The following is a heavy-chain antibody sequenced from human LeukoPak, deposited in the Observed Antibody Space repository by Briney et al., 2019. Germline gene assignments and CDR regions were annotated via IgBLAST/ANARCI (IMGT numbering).Heavy chain of an antibody. J-gene: IGHJ4*02. CDR3: AKDPDCTSGICYTFFDY. V-gene: IGHV3-30*02. Sequence: GGSLRLSCAASGLSFSSYGMHWVRQAPGKGLEWVAFIQYDGSNKFYADSVKGRFTISRDNSKNTLYLQMNSLRAEDTAVYYCAKDPDCTSGICYTFFDYWGQGTLVTVSS. D-gene: IGHD2-8*01. CDR1: GLSFSSYG. CDR2: IQYDGSNK.